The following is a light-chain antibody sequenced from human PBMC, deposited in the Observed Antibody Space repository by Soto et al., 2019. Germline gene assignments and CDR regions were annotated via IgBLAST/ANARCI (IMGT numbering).Light chain of an antibody. J-gene: IGKJ4*01. CDR3: QQSYSSPLS. CDR2: ATS. Sequence: DIHMTQSPSSLSASVGDRVTITCRASQNIKKFLNWYQQRPGKAPSALIHATSTLQNGVSARFSGSGSDTDFTLTITSLQPEDFATYFCQQSYSSPLSFGGGTNVEL. V-gene: IGKV1-39*01. CDR1: QNIKKF.